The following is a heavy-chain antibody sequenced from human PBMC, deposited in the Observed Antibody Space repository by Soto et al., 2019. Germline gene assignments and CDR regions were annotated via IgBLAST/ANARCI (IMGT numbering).Heavy chain of an antibody. Sequence: PSETLSLTCTVSGGSISSSSYYWGWIRQPPGKGLEWIGSIYYSGSTYYNPSLKSRVTISVDTSKNQFSLKLSSVTAADTAVYYCARGYYYGSGSYFGSDWFDPWGQGTLVTVSS. V-gene: IGHV4-39*01. D-gene: IGHD3-10*01. CDR1: GGSISSSSYY. CDR2: IYYSGST. J-gene: IGHJ5*02. CDR3: ARGYYYGSGSYFGSDWFDP.